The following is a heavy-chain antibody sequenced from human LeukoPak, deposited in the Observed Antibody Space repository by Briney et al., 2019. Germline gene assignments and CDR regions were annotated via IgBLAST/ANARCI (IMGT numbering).Heavy chain of an antibody. Sequence: SETLSLTCTVSGGSITGYYWSWIRQPPGRGLEWIGYVHFSGTTSFNPSLKGRVTISVDTSKNQFSLRLSSVTAADTAVYYCAREQYLAYDVFGFWGQGTIVTVSS. J-gene: IGHJ3*01. CDR1: GGSITGYY. D-gene: IGHD4-11*01. V-gene: IGHV4-59*01. CDR2: VHFSGTT. CDR3: AREQYLAYDVFGF.